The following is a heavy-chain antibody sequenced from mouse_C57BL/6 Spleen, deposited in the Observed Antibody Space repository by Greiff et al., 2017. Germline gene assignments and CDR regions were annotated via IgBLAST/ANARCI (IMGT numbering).Heavy chain of an antibody. CDR2: ISSGSSTI. CDR3: ARSEWLRHYFDY. J-gene: IGHJ2*01. CDR1: GFTFSDYG. V-gene: IGHV5-17*01. Sequence: EVQGVESGGGLVKPGGSLKLSCAASGFTFSDYGMHWVRQAPEKGLEWVAYISSGSSTIYYADTVKGRFTISRDNAKNTLFLQMTSLRSEDTAMYYCARSEWLRHYFDYWGQGTTLTVSS. D-gene: IGHD2-2*01.